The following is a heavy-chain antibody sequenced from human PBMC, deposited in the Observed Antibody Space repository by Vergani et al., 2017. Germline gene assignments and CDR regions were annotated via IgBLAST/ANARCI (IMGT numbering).Heavy chain of an antibody. CDR3: AREVAGYDFWSGYYTRDCFDY. Sequence: QVQLVQSGAEVKKPGSSVKVSCKASGGTFSSYAISWVRQAPGQGLEWMGRIIPIFGTANYAQKFQGRVTITADESTSTAYMELSSLRSEDTAVYYCAREVAGYDFWSGYYTRDCFDYWGQGTLVTVSS. CDR2: IIPIFGTA. V-gene: IGHV1-69*18. J-gene: IGHJ4*02. CDR1: GGTFSSYA. D-gene: IGHD3-3*01.